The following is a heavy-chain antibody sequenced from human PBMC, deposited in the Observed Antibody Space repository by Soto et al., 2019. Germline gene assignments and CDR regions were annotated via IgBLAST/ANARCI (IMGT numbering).Heavy chain of an antibody. CDR1: GFTFSSYG. D-gene: IGHD6-6*01. V-gene: IGHV3-30*18. J-gene: IGHJ6*02. Sequence: PGGSLRLSCAASGFTFSSYGMHWVRQAPGKGLEWVAVISYDGSNKYYADSVKGRFTISRDNSKNTLYLQMNSLRAEDTAVYYCAKDVIAARPSWNYGMDVWGQGTTVTVSS. CDR2: ISYDGSNK. CDR3: AKDVIAARPSWNYGMDV.